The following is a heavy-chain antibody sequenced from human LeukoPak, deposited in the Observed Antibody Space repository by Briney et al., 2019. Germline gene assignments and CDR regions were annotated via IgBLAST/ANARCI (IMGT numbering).Heavy chain of an antibody. V-gene: IGHV3-9*01. CDR2: ISWNSGSI. J-gene: IGHJ4*02. CDR1: GFTFDDYA. D-gene: IGHD6-19*01. CDR3: AKEARYSSGWYRLDY. Sequence: SLRLSCAASGFTFDDYAMHWVRQAPGKGLVWVSGISWNSGSIGYADSGKGRFTISRDNDKNSLYLQMNSLRAEVTALYYCAKEARYSSGWYRLDYWGQGTLVTVSS.